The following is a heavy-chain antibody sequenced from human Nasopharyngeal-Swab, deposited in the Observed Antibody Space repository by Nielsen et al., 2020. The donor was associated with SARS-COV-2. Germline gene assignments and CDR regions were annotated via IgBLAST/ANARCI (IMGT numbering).Heavy chain of an antibody. CDR1: GGTFSSYA. CDR2: IIPILGIA. J-gene: IGHJ6*02. Sequence: SVKVSCKASGGTFSSYAISWVRQAPGQGLEWMGRIIPILGIANYAQKFQGRVTITADKSTSTAYMELSSLRSEDTAVYYCAGAPAEYSSSRGGYYYYYGMDVWGQGTTVTVSS. D-gene: IGHD6-6*01. V-gene: IGHV1-69*04. CDR3: AGAPAEYSSSRGGYYYYYGMDV.